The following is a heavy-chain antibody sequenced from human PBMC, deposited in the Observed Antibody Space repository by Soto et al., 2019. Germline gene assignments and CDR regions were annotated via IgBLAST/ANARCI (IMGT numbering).Heavy chain of an antibody. V-gene: IGHV1-18*01. CDR3: ARNILGGTTDY. CDR1: GYTFTNFG. D-gene: IGHD1-7*01. J-gene: IGHJ4*02. CDR2: ISAYNGNT. Sequence: ASVKVSCKASGYTFTNFGISWVRQAPGQGLEWMGWISAYNGNTNYAQNFQGRVIITRDTSASTAYMELSSLRSEDTAVYYCARNILGGTTDYWGPGTLVTVSS.